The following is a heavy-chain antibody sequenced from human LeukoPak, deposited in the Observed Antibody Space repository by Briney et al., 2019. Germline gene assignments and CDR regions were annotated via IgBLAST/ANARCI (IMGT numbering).Heavy chain of an antibody. V-gene: IGHV4-34*01. D-gene: IGHD5-18*01. CDR1: GGSFSGYY. J-gene: IGHJ6*03. Sequence: SETLSLTCAVSGGSFSGYYWSWIRQPPGKGLEWIGEINHSGSTNYNPSLKSRVTISVDTSKNQFSLKLSSVTAADTAVYYCARLRGLQLSYYYYYYMDVWGKGTTVTVSS. CDR2: INHSGST. CDR3: ARLRGLQLSYYYYYYMDV.